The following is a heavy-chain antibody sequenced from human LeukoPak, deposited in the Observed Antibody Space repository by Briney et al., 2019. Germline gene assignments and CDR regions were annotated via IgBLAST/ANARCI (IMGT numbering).Heavy chain of an antibody. D-gene: IGHD1-26*01. CDR3: ARAVGATGDYYYYYYMDV. CDR2: INPIGGST. V-gene: IGHV1-46*04. CDR1: GYTFTSYY. J-gene: IGHJ6*03. Sequence: ASVKVSCKASGYTFTSYYMQWVRQAPGQGLEWMGIINPIGGSTTYTQKLQGRVTMTRDMSTSTVYMELSSLKSEDTAVYYCARAVGATGDYYYYYYMDVWGKGTTVTISS.